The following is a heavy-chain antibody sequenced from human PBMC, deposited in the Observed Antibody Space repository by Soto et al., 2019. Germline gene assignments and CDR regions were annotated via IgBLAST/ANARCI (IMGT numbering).Heavy chain of an antibody. Sequence: GGSLRLSCAASGFTLNSFFMHWGRQDPGKRLMWVSRISNDGSSTTYADSVKGRFTISRYNARNTLYLQLNSLRADDTAVYFCVRDQDSRGYSVFNLWGQGA. J-gene: IGHJ4*02. CDR2: ISNDGSST. CDR1: GFTLNSFF. CDR3: VRDQDSRGYSVFNL. D-gene: IGHD3-22*01. V-gene: IGHV3-74*01.